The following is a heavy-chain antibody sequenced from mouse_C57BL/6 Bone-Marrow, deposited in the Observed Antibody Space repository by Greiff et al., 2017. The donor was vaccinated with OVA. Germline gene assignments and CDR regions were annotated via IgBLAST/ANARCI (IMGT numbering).Heavy chain of an antibody. CDR3: AITPLLRSVYYYAMDY. V-gene: IGHV1-74*01. D-gene: IGHD1-1*01. CDR2: IHPSDSDT. J-gene: IGHJ4*01. CDR1: GYTFTSYW. Sequence: QVQLQQPGAELVKPGASVKVSCKASGYTFTSYWMHWVKQRPGQGLEWIGRIHPSDSDTNYNQKFKGKATLTVDKSSSTAYMQLSSLTSEDSAVYYGAITPLLRSVYYYAMDYWGQGTSVTVSS.